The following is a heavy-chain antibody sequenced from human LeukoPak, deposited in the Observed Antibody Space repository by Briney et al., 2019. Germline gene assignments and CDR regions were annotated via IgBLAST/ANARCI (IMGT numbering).Heavy chain of an antibody. V-gene: IGHV3-30-3*01. CDR3: ARDAIAVAGTLDY. Sequence: GRSLRLSCAASGFTFSSYAMHWVRQAPGKGLEWVAVISYDGSNKYYADSVKGRFTISRDSSKNTLYLQMNSLRAEDTAVYYCARDAIAVAGTLDYWGQGTLVTVSS. D-gene: IGHD6-19*01. CDR2: ISYDGSNK. J-gene: IGHJ4*02. CDR1: GFTFSSYA.